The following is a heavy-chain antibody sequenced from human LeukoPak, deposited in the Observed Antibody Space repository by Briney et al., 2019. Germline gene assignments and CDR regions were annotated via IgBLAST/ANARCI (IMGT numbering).Heavy chain of an antibody. Sequence: PSETLSLTCTVSGGSISTYYWSWIRQPPGKGLEWIGYIHYSGTTNYNPSLKNRVTISLDTSKNQFSLNLSSVTAADTAVYYCARMGRYSGYATHWGQGTLVTVSS. CDR1: GGSISTYY. J-gene: IGHJ4*02. V-gene: IGHV4-59*08. D-gene: IGHD5-12*01. CDR3: ARMGRYSGYATH. CDR2: IHYSGTT.